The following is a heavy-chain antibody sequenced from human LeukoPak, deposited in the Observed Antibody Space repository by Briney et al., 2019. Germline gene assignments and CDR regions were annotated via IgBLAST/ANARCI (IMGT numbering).Heavy chain of an antibody. V-gene: IGHV1-69*04. CDR1: GGTFSSYT. CDR3: ARDFFDCSSTSCLYKYNWFDP. J-gene: IGHJ5*02. CDR2: IIPILGIA. D-gene: IGHD2-2*01. Sequence: SVKVSCKASGGTFSSYTISWVRQAPGQGLEWMGRIIPILGIANYAQKFQGRVTITADKSTSTAYMELSSLRSEDTAVYYCARDFFDCSSTSCLYKYNWFDPWGQGTLVTVSS.